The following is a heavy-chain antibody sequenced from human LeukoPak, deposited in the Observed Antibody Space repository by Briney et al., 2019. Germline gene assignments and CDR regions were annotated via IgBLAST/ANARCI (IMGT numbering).Heavy chain of an antibody. CDR1: GFTFSQYG. J-gene: IGHJ4*02. D-gene: IGHD2-2*01. CDR3: ARDVAWYCTRASCSYFGF. Sequence: PGGSLRLSCEASGFTFSQYGMHWVRQAPGKGLDWVSSIQYDENKKSYSDSVKGRFTDSRDNSKNTLFLQMNRLRVEDTAVYYCARDVAWYCTRASCSYFGFWGQGTLVTVSS. V-gene: IGHV3-30*02. CDR2: IQYDENKK.